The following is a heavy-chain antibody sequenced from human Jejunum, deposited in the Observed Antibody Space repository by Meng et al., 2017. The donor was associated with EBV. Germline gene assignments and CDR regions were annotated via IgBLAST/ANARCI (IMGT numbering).Heavy chain of an antibody. J-gene: IGHJ4*02. CDR1: CGSVSRGTSY. D-gene: IGHD1-1*01. Sequence: QGRLLESGPGWVKPSETLSLTCSVSCGSVSRGTSYWNWIRQPPGKGLEWIGYIYKRGSTNYNPSLKSRVTISLDTSKNQFSLKLSSVTAADTAMYYCARNWNFWGQGTLVTVSS. CDR2: IYKRGST. V-gene: IGHV4-61*01. CDR3: ARNWNF.